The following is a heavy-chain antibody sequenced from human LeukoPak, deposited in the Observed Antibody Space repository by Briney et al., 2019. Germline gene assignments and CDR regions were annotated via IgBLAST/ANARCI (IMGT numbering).Heavy chain of an antibody. CDR2: IYTSGST. J-gene: IGHJ6*03. CDR3: ARVVGAAAGHYYYYYYMDV. D-gene: IGHD6-13*01. Sequence: PSETLSLTCTVSGGSISSYYWSWIRQPAGKGLEWIGRIYTSGSTNYNPSLKSRVTMSVDTSKNQFSLKLSSVTAADTALYYCARVVGAAAGHYYYYYYMDVWGKGTTVTVSS. V-gene: IGHV4-4*07. CDR1: GGSISSYY.